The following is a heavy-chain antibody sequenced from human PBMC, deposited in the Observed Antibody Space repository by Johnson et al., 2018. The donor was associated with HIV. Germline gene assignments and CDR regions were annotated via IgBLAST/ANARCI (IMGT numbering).Heavy chain of an antibody. J-gene: IGHJ3*02. D-gene: IGHD2-8*02. V-gene: IGHV3-23*04. Sequence: MLLVESGGGLVQPGGSLRLSCAASGFTFSSYGMSWVRQAPGKGLEWVSTISGSGGSTYYADSVKGRFTISRDNSKDTLSLQMNSLRDEDTAVYYCAKVRRPGGVRDVFDIWGQGTTVTVSS. CDR2: ISGSGGST. CDR3: AKVRRPGGVRDVFDI. CDR1: GFTFSSYG.